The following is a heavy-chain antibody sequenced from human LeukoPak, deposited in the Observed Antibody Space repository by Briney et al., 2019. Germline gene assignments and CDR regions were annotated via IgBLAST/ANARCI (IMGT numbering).Heavy chain of an antibody. D-gene: IGHD6-19*01. V-gene: IGHV3-23*01. CDR2: ISGSSATT. J-gene: IGHJ4*02. CDR3: AKSEKAVAGTIDY. CDR1: GFTYSSYA. Sequence: QSGGSLRLSCLASGFTYSSYAMSWVRQAPGKGLEWVSGISGSSATTNYADSVKGRFTISRDNSKNTLYPQMSSLRAEDTAMYYCAKSEKAVAGTIDYWGQGTLVTVSS.